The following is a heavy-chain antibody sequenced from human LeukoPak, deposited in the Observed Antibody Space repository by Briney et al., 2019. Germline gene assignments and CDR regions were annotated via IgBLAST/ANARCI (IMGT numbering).Heavy chain of an antibody. V-gene: IGHV3-30*04. CDR3: ASGPGKYRLRY. D-gene: IGHD5-12*01. J-gene: IGHJ4*02. CDR1: GFTFSSYA. Sequence: GRSLRLSCAASGFTFSSYAMHWVRQAPGKGLEWVAVISYDGSNKYYADSVKGRFTISRDNSKNTLYLQMNSLRAEDTAVYYCASGPGKYRLRYWGQGTLGTVSS. CDR2: ISYDGSNK.